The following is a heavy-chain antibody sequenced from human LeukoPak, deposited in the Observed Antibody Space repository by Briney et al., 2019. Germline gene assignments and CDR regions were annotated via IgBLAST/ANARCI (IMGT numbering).Heavy chain of an antibody. CDR1: GDSINNYF. Sequence: PSETLSLTCTVSGDSINNYFWSWIRQPPGKGLEWIGYIHNTGSSNYNPSLKSRVSFSVGTSENQLSLRLNSMTAADTAVYYCASLGGYYDSSNSSQLETFDIWGQGTMVTVSS. V-gene: IGHV4-59*01. J-gene: IGHJ3*02. CDR3: ASLGGYYDSSNSSQLETFDI. CDR2: IHNTGSS. D-gene: IGHD3-10*01.